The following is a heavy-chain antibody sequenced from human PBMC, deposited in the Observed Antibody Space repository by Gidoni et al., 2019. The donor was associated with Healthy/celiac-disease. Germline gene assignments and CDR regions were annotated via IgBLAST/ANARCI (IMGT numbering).Heavy chain of an antibody. CDR2: ISYDGSNK. Sequence: QVQLVESGGGVVQPGRSLRLSCAASGFTFSRYAMNWVRQAPGKGLEWVAVISYDGSNKYYADSVKGRFTISRDNSKNTLYLQMNSLRAEDTAVYYCAREGYDSSGTASDGGYFDYWGQGTLVTVSS. CDR1: GFTFSRYA. D-gene: IGHD3-22*01. CDR3: AREGYDSSGTASDGGYFDY. V-gene: IGHV3-30-3*01. J-gene: IGHJ4*02.